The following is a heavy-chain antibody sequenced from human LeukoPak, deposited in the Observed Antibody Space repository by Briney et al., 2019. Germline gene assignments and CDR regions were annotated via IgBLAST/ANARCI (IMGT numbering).Heavy chain of an antibody. CDR3: AGKGGYYDSSGSEEH. V-gene: IGHV1-69*04. D-gene: IGHD3-22*01. J-gene: IGHJ4*02. CDR1: GGTFSSYA. CDR2: IIPILGIA. Sequence: GSSVKVSCKASGGTFSSYAISWVRQAPGQGLEWMGGIIPILGIANYAQKFQGRVTITADKSTSTAYMELSSLRSEDTAVYYCAGKGGYYDSSGSEEHWGQGTLVTVSS.